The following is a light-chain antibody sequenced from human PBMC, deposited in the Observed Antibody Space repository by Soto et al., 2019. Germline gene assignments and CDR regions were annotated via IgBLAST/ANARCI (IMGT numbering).Light chain of an antibody. CDR3: QHYNIYSWT. CDR1: QTISSW. J-gene: IGKJ1*01. CDR2: KAS. Sequence: DIQMTQSPSTLSGSVGDRVTITCRASQTISSWLAWYQQKPGKAPKLLIYKASTLESGVPSRFSGSGSGTEFTLTISSLQPDDFATYFCQHYNIYSWTFGQGTKVDI. V-gene: IGKV1-5*03.